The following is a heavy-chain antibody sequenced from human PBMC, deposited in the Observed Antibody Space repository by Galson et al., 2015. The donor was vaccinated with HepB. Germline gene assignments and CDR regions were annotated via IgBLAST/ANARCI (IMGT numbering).Heavy chain of an antibody. Sequence: SLRLSCAASGFTFSSYAMHWVRQAPGKGLEWVAVISYDGSNKYYADSVKGRFTISRDNSKNTLYLQMNSLRAEDTAVYYCARDTLMARSGYFDYWGQGTLVTVSS. D-gene: IGHD2-8*01. CDR2: ISYDGSNK. CDR1: GFTFSSYA. J-gene: IGHJ4*02. CDR3: ARDTLMARSGYFDY. V-gene: IGHV3-30-3*01.